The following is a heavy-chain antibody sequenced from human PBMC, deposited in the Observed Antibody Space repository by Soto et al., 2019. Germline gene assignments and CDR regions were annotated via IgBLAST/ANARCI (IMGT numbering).Heavy chain of an antibody. CDR1: GFTFSSYA. CDR3: AKDAGGYSGYDPENNWFDP. D-gene: IGHD5-12*01. V-gene: IGHV3-23*01. CDR2: ISGSGGST. Sequence: WGSLRLSCAASGFTFSSYAMSWVRQAPGKGLEWVSAISGSGGSTYYADSVKGRFTISRDNSKNTLYLQMNSLRAEDTAVYYCAKDAGGYSGYDPENNWFDPWGQGTLVTVSS. J-gene: IGHJ5*02.